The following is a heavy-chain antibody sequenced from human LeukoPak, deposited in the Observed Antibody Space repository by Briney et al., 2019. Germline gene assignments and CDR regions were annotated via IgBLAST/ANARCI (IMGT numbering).Heavy chain of an antibody. D-gene: IGHD3-22*01. CDR2: IKSKADGGTT. V-gene: IGHV3-15*01. Sequence: GGSLRLSCAASGFTFSNAWMSWVRQAPGKGLEWVGRIKSKADGGTTDYAAPVKGRFTISRDDSKNTLYLQMNSLKTEDTAVYYCTTGMIPNAFDSWGQGTMVTVSS. CDR3: TTGMIPNAFDS. CDR1: GFTFSNAW. J-gene: IGHJ3*02.